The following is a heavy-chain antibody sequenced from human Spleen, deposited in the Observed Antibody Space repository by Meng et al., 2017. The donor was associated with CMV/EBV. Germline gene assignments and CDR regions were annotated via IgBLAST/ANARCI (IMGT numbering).Heavy chain of an antibody. Sequence: GESLKISCAASGFTFDDYAMHWVRQAPGKGLEWVSGINSDGSSTRYADSVKGRFTISRDNAKNTLYLQMNSLRAEDTAVYYCAREWEAATSGGFDYWGQGTLVTVSS. CDR3: AREWEAATSGGFDY. D-gene: IGHD5-12*01. V-gene: IGHV3-74*01. J-gene: IGHJ4*02. CDR2: INSDGSST. CDR1: GFTFDDYA.